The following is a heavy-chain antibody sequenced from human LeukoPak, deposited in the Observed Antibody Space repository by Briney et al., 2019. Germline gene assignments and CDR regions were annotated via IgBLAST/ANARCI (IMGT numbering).Heavy chain of an antibody. CDR3: ARHVLSGYYYYGMDV. J-gene: IGHJ6*02. D-gene: IGHD1-26*01. CDR2: IYYSGST. V-gene: IGHV4-59*08. Sequence: SETLSLTCTVSGGSISSYYWSWIRQPPGKGLEWIGYIYYSGSTNYNPSLKSRVTISVDTSKNQFSLKLSSVTAADTAVYYCARHVLSGYYYYGMDVWGQGTTVTVSS. CDR1: GGSISSYY.